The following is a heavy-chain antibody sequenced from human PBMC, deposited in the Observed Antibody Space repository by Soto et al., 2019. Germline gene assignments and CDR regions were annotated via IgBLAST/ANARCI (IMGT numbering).Heavy chain of an antibody. CDR2: ISYDGSNK. Sequence: GGSLRLSCAASGFTFSSYAMHWVRQAPGKGLEWVAVISYDGSNKYYADSVKGRFTISRDNSKNTLYLQMNSLRAEDTAVYYCARDSLSAPFWSGYFPSSAGDYYYGMDVWGQGTTVTVSS. CDR3: ARDSLSAPFWSGYFPSSAGDYYYGMDV. D-gene: IGHD3-3*01. CDR1: GFTFSSYA. J-gene: IGHJ6*02. V-gene: IGHV3-30-3*01.